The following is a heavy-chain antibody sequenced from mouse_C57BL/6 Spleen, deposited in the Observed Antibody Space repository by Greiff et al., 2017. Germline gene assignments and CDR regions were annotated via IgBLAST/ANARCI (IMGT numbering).Heavy chain of an antibody. V-gene: IGHV1-69*01. CDR2: IDPSDSYT. CDR3: ARSRTTVVPLYYYAMDY. D-gene: IGHD1-1*01. CDR1: GYTFTSYW. J-gene: IGHJ4*01. Sequence: QVQLKQPGAELVMPGASVKLSCKASGYTFTSYWMHWVKQRPGQGLEWIGEIDPSDSYTNYNQKFKGKSTLTVDKSSSTAYMQLSSLTSEDSAVYYCARSRTTVVPLYYYAMDYWGQGTSVTVAS.